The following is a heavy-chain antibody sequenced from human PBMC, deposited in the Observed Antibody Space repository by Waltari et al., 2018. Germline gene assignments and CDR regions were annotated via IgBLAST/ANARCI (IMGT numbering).Heavy chain of an antibody. CDR1: GFTLSSFW. V-gene: IGHV3-7*01. CDR2: IKQDGIDK. D-gene: IGHD6-19*01. J-gene: IGHJ4*02. CDR3: ATSGWYCFDY. Sequence: EVQLVESGGGLVQPGGSLRLSCAASGFTLSSFWMNWVRQTPGKGVGWGAGIKQDGIDKYYADSCKGRFTISRDNAKISLYLQMNSLRAEDTAVYYCATSGWYCFDYWGQGTLVTVSS.